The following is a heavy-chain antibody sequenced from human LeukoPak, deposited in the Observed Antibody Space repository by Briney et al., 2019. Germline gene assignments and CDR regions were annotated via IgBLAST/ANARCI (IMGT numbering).Heavy chain of an antibody. CDR2: IYSSGNT. CDR3: ARDEALWFGELSYYYGMDV. J-gene: IGHJ6*02. D-gene: IGHD3-10*01. Sequence: SETLSLTCTVSGGSINSYYWSWIRQPPGEGLEWIGYIYSSGNTNYNPSLRSRVTISVDTSKNQVSLKLSSVTAADTAVYYCARDEALWFGELSYYYGMDVWGQGTTVTVSS. CDR1: GGSINSYY. V-gene: IGHV4-59*01.